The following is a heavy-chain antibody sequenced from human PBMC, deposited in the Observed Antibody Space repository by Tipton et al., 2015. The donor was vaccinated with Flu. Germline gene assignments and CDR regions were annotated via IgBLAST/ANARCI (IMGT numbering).Heavy chain of an antibody. V-gene: IGHV4-31*02. J-gene: IGHJ5*02. CDR3: AKGLDP. CDR2: IYYSGLS. Sequence: LSCTVSGDSISSGGYYWTWIRQRPGKGLEWIGYIYYSGLSLYNPSLKSRLTISVDKSKNQFSLRLNSVTAADTAVYYCAKGLDPWGQGTLVTVSS. CDR1: GDSISSGGYY.